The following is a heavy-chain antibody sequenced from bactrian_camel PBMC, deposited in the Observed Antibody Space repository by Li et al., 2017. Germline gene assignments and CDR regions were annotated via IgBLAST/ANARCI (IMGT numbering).Heavy chain of an antibody. CDR1: THRPNY. D-gene: IGHD6*01. J-gene: IGHJ7*01. CDR2: IYTGGGDG. Sequence: HVQLVESGGGSVQAGGSLRLSCTYTHRPNYVTWFRQGPGNGREGVAGIYTGGGDGHYADAVKGRFAISQDNAQNTLYLQMNSLKFEDSAIYYCAAGTVVSACVSGAGIKYWGKGTQVTVS. V-gene: IGHV3S1*01.